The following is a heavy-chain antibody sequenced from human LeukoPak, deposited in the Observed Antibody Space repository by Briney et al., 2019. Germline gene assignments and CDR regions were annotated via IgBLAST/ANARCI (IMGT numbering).Heavy chain of an antibody. V-gene: IGHV3-7*05. Sequence: GGSLRLSCVVSGFTSSSHSMSWVRQAPGKVLEWVAHITREGSAAYYVDSVKGRFSISRDNAKSSLYLQMNSLRAEDTAVYYCAKDWHNGDDPLFDYWGQGTVVTVSS. CDR1: GFTSSSHS. CDR2: ITREGSAA. CDR3: AKDWHNGDDPLFDY. D-gene: IGHD2-8*01. J-gene: IGHJ4*02.